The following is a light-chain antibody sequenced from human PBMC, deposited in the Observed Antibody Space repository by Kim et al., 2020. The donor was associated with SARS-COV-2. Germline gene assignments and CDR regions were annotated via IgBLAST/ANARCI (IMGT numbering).Light chain of an antibody. V-gene: IGLV4-69*01. J-gene: IGLJ1*01. CDR2: LNSDVSH. Sequence: QPVLTQSPSASASLGASVKLTCTLSSGHSSYAIAWHQQQPEKGPRYLMKLNSDVSHNKGDGIPDRFSGSSSGAERYLTISSLQSEDEADYYCQTWGTGIQVFGTGTKVTVL. CDR3: QTWGTGIQV. CDR1: SGHSSYA.